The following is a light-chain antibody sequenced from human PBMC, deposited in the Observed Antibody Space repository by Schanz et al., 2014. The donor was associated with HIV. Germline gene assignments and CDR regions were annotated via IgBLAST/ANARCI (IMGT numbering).Light chain of an antibody. CDR1: AFNIGQNY. V-gene: IGLV1-51*01. CDR3: ATWDSTLSAVV. Sequence: QSVLTQSPSMSAAPGQRVTISCAGSAFNIGQNYVSWFQQFPGTAPKLLIYVNHQRPSDIPDRFSGSKTGTSATLAIVGLQTGDEADYYCATWDSTLSAVVFGGGTKLTVL. J-gene: IGLJ2*01. CDR2: VNH.